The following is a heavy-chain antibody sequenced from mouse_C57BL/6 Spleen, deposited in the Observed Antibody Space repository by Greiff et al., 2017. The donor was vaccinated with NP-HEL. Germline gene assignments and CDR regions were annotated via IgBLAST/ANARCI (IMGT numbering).Heavy chain of an antibody. CDR3: ARRGLGRTGYFDY. CDR2: ISDGGSYT. Sequence: EVKLMESGGGLVKPGGSLKLSCAASGFTFSGYAMSWVRQTPEKRLEWVATISDGGSYTYYPDNVKGRFTISRDNAKNNLYLQMSHLKSEDTAMYYCARRGLGRTGYFDYWGQGTTLTVSS. CDR1: GFTFSGYA. D-gene: IGHD4-1*01. J-gene: IGHJ2*01. V-gene: IGHV5-4*03.